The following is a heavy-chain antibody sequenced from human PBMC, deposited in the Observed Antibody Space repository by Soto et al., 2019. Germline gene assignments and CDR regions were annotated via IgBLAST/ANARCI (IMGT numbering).Heavy chain of an antibody. CDR3: AHRQLYNGAWNEGTFDY. CDR1: GFSLTTRPVG. V-gene: IGHV2-5*02. J-gene: IGHJ4*02. D-gene: IGHD1-1*01. CDR2: IYWDDDK. Sequence: QITLKESGPTLVKPTQTLTLTCTFSGFSLTTRPVGVGWIRQPPGQALEWLALIYWDDDKRYNPSLKTRVTITKDTSKNQVVLTKTNVDPVDTATYYCAHRQLYNGAWNEGTFDYWGQGALVTVSS.